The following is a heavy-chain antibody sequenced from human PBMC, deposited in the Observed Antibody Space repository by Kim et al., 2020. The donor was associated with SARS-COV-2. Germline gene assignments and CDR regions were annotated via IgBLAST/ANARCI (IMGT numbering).Heavy chain of an antibody. CDR3: ARETGSGWYSYYYYGMDV. D-gene: IGHD6-19*01. V-gene: IGHV1-18*01. CDR2: ISAYNGNT. Sequence: ASVKVSCKASGYTFTSYGISWVRQAPGQGLEWMGWISAYNGNTNYAQKLQGRVTMTTDTSTSTAYMELRSLRSDDTAVYYCARETGSGWYSYYYYGMDVWGQGTTVTVSS. J-gene: IGHJ6*02. CDR1: GYTFTSYG.